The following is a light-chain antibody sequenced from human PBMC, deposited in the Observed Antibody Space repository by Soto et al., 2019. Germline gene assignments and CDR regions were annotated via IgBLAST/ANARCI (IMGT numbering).Light chain of an antibody. V-gene: IGKV1-5*01. CDR2: DAS. J-gene: IGKJ2*01. CDR3: QQYNTYSYT. CDR1: QSISNW. Sequence: DIQMTQSPSTLSASVGDRVTITCRASQSISNWLAWYQQRPGKAPKLLIYDASTLESWVPSRFSGSESGTEFTLTISGLRPDDFATYYCQQYNTYSYTFGQGTKLEIK.